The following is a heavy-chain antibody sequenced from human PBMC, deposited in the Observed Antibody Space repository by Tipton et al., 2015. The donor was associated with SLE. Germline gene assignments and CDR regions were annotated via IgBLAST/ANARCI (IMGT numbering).Heavy chain of an antibody. CDR1: GFTFDDYA. D-gene: IGHD2-15*01. CDR3: ARGQGSGIFYYYYGMDV. Sequence: SLRLSCAASGFTFDDYAMHWVRQAPGKGLEWVAVIWYDGSNKYYADSVKGRFTISRDNSKNTLYLQMSSLRAEDTAVYYCARGQGSGIFYYYYGMDVWGQGTTVTVSS. J-gene: IGHJ6*02. CDR2: IWYDGSNK. V-gene: IGHV3-33*08.